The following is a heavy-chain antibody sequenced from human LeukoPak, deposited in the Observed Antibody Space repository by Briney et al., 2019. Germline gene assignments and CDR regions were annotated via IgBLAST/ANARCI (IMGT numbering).Heavy chain of an antibody. CDR3: ARVAKGYFDWSKGTFDI. V-gene: IGHV4-30-2*01. CDR2: IYHSGST. J-gene: IGHJ3*02. CDR1: GGSISSGGYS. D-gene: IGHD3-9*01. Sequence: PSETLSLTCAVSGGSISSGGYSWSWIRQPPGKGLEWIGYIYHSGSTYYNPSLKSRVTISVDRSKNQFSLKLSSVTAADTAVYYCARVAKGYFDWSKGTFDIWGQGTMVTVSS.